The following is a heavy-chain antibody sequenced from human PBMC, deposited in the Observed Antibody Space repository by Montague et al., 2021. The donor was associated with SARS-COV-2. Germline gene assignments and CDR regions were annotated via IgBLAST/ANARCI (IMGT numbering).Heavy chain of an antibody. CDR2: MYYSGST. V-gene: IGHV4-39*07. CDR3: ASDFKNSYAMDV. CDR1: GGSISSYHHY. Sequence: SETLSLTCTVSGGSISSYHHYWGWIRQPPGKGLEWIGAMYYSGSTWLNPSLKSRVTISVDTSKNQLSLNLRSVTAADTAIYYCASDFKNSYAMDVWGQGTTVIVSS. J-gene: IGHJ6*02.